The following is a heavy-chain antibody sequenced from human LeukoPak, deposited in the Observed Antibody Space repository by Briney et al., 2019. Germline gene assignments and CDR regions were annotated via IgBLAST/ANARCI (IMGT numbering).Heavy chain of an antibody. V-gene: IGHV4-34*01. Sequence: SETLSLTCAVYGGSFSGYYWSWIHQPPGKGLEWIGEINHSGSTNYNPSLKSRVTISVDTSKNQFSLKLSSVTAADTAVYYCARDLGNYSYMDVWGKGTTVTVSS. D-gene: IGHD7-27*01. CDR3: ARDLGNYSYMDV. CDR1: GGSFSGYY. CDR2: INHSGST. J-gene: IGHJ6*03.